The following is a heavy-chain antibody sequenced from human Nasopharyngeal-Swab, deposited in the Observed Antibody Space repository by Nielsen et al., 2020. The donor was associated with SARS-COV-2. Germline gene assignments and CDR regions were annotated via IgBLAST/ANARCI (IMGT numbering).Heavy chain of an antibody. D-gene: IGHD6-6*01. J-gene: IGHJ5*02. Sequence: VQVSCKASGYTFTGYYMHWVRPAPGQGLEWRGRINHNSGGTNYDQPGQGRVTMTRDTSISTAYMELSRLRSDDTAVYYCARVNQNSSSTHNWFDPWGQGTLVTVSS. CDR3: ARVNQNSSSTHNWFDP. CDR2: INHNSGGT. CDR1: GYTFTGYY. V-gene: IGHV1-2*06.